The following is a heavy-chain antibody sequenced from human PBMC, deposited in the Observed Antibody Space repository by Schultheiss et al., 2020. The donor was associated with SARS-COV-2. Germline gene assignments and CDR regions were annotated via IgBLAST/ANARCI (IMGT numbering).Heavy chain of an antibody. CDR2: IYYSGST. D-gene: IGHD3-10*01. Sequence: SETLSLTCAVYGGSFSGYYWSWIRQPPGKGLEWIGYIYYSGSTYYNPSLKSRVTISVDTSKNQFSLKLTSVTAADTAVYYCARGRDYYGSGKGDYYYMDVWGKGTTVTVSS. V-gene: IGHV4-34*01. CDR1: GGSFSGYY. CDR3: ARGRDYYGSGKGDYYYMDV. J-gene: IGHJ6*03.